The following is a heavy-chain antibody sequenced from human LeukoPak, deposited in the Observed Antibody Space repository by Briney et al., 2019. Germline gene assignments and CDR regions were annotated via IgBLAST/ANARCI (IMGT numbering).Heavy chain of an antibody. Sequence: SETLSLTCSVSGVSISSGSNYWGWIRQPPGKTLEWIGSIYSSGSTYYNPSLKSRVIIIIATPKNHFSLTLCSVTAADTAVYYCARSDGYGLVGIWGQGTMVTVSS. CDR1: GVSISSGSNY. CDR2: IYSSGST. J-gene: IGHJ3*02. D-gene: IGHD3-10*01. V-gene: IGHV4-39*07. CDR3: ARSDGYGLVGI.